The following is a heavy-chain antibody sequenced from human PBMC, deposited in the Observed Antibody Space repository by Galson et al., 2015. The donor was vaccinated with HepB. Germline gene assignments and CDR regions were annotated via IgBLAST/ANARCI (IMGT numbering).Heavy chain of an antibody. J-gene: IGHJ4*02. V-gene: IGHV1-2*02. D-gene: IGHD3-10*01. Sequence: SVKVSCKASGYTFTGHYMHWVRQAPGQGLEWMGWINPNSGDTSSAQTFQGRVIMTRDTSISTAYMELSDLRSDDTAVYYCAREIRGLDYWGQGTPVTVSS. CDR3: AREIRGLDY. CDR1: GYTFTGHY. CDR2: INPNSGDT.